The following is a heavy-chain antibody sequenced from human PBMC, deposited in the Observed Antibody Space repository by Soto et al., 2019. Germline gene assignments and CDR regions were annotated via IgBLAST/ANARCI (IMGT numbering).Heavy chain of an antibody. CDR3: ARYCSGGSCQRTDAFDI. CDR2: IYYSGGT. D-gene: IGHD2-15*01. CDR1: GGSISSSSYY. Sequence: QLQLQESGPGLVKPSETLSLTCTVSGGSISSSSYYWGWIRQPPGKGLEWIGSIYYSGGTYYNPSLNSRVTIAVDTSKNQFALRPGSVTAADTAVYYCARYCSGGSCQRTDAFDIRGRGTMVTDSS. J-gene: IGHJ3*02. V-gene: IGHV4-39*01.